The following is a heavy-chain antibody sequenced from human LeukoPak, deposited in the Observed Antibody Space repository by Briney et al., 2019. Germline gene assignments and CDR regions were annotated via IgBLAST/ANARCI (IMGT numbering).Heavy chain of an antibody. Sequence: GGSLRLSCSASGFTSSTYGLHWVRQAPGKGLQFVSTIDGVSTYYADSVKGRFTISRDNSKNTLYLQMTSLRPEDTGIYYCVKDRSNTGTYPWRFGYWGQGTLVTVSS. CDR3: VKDRSNTGTYPWRFGY. CDR1: GFTSSTYG. J-gene: IGHJ4*02. CDR2: IDGVST. V-gene: IGHV3-64D*06. D-gene: IGHD1-26*01.